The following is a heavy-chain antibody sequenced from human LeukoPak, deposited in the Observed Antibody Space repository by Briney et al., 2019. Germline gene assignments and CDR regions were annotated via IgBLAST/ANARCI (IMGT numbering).Heavy chain of an antibody. J-gene: IGHJ4*02. CDR3: ASMHDLGIDY. CDR1: GGSISSGSYY. D-gene: IGHD1-1*01. Sequence: PSETLSLTCTVSGGSISSGSYYWSWIRQPAGKGLEWLGRIYTSGSTNYNPSLKSRVTISVDTSKNQFSLKLSSVTAADTAVYYCASMHDLGIDYWGQGTLVTVSS. CDR2: IYTSGST. V-gene: IGHV4-61*02.